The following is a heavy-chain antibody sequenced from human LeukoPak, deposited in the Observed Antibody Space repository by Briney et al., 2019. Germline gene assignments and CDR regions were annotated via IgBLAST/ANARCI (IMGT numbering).Heavy chain of an antibody. V-gene: IGHV1-46*01. CDR2: INPSGGST. CDR1: GYTFTSYY. J-gene: IGHJ4*02. Sequence: GASVKVSCKASGYTFTSYYMHWVRQAPGQGLEWMGIINPSGGSTSYAQKFQGRVTMTGDTSTSTVYMELSSLRSEDTAVYYCARSCSSTSCYDGGFDYWGQGTLVTVSS. CDR3: ARSCSSTSCYDGGFDY. D-gene: IGHD2-2*01.